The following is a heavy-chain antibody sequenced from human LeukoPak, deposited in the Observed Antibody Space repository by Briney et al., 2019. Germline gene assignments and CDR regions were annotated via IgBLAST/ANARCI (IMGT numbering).Heavy chain of an antibody. CDR2: IWYDGSNK. V-gene: IGHV3-33*03. Sequence: PGGSLRLSCVASGFTFSSHGMHWVRQAPGKGLEWVAVIWYDGSNKFYADSVKGRFTISRDNTKNSLYLQMSSLRAEDTAVYYCATDRGWRTSGYYLYYFEYWGQGTLVTFSS. J-gene: IGHJ4*02. CDR3: ATDRGWRTSGYYLYYFEY. CDR1: GFTFSSHG. D-gene: IGHD3-3*01.